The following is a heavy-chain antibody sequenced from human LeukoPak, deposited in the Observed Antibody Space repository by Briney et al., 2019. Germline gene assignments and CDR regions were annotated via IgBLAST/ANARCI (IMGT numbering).Heavy chain of an antibody. CDR3: AKDWGIAAAGTGFDY. Sequence: GGSLRLSCAASGFTFSSYAMSWVRQAPGKGLEWASAISGSGGSTYYADSVKGRFTISRDNSKNTLYLQMNSLRAEDTAVYYCAKDWGIAAAGTGFDYWGQGTLVTVSS. V-gene: IGHV3-23*01. CDR1: GFTFSSYA. D-gene: IGHD6-13*01. CDR2: ISGSGGST. J-gene: IGHJ4*02.